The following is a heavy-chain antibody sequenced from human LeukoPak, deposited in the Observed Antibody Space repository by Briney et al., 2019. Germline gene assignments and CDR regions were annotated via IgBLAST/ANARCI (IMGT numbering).Heavy chain of an antibody. CDR3: AKDPGYNWNYDY. D-gene: IGHD1-7*01. V-gene: IGHV3-23*01. Sequence: GGSLGLSCAASGFTFSSYAMSWVRQAPGKGLEWVSAISGSGGSTYYADSVKGRFTISRDNSKNTLYLQMNSLRAEDTAVYYCAKDPGYNWNYDYWGQGTLVTVSS. CDR1: GFTFSSYA. CDR2: ISGSGGST. J-gene: IGHJ4*02.